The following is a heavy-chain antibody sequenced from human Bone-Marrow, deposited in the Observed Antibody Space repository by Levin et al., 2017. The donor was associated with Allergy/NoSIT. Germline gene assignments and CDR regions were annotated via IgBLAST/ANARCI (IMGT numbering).Heavy chain of an antibody. J-gene: IGHJ6*03. CDR3: ATSDYYGSGTGYYYYMDV. V-gene: IGHV1-24*01. D-gene: IGHD3-10*01. CDR1: GYTLTELS. Sequence: GASVKVSCKVSGYTLTELSMHWVRQAPGKGLEWMGGFDPEDGETIYAQKFQGRVTMTEDTSTDTAYMELSSLRSEDTAVYYCATSDYYGSGTGYYYYMDVWGKGTTVTVSS. CDR2: FDPEDGET.